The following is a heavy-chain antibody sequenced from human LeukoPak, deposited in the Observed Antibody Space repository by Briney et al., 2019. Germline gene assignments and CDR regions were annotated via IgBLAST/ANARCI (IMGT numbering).Heavy chain of an antibody. CDR2: ISSSSGTL. D-gene: IGHD2-15*01. V-gene: IGHV3-48*01. CDR3: ARDRGSNDPIDY. CDR1: GFTFSTYS. Sequence: GGSLRLSCAASGFTFSTYSLNWVRQAPGKGLEWVSYISSSSGTLYYADSVKGRFTISRDNAKSSLYLQMNSLRAEDTAVYYCARDRGSNDPIDYWGQGTLVTVSS. J-gene: IGHJ4*02.